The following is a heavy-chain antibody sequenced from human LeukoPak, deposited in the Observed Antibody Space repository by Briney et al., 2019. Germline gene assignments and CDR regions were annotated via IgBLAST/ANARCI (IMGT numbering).Heavy chain of an antibody. CDR2: ISSSGSTI. V-gene: IGHV3-48*03. D-gene: IGHD3-16*01. CDR3: ARGPFGWVWLDYYYYYMDV. CDR1: GFTFSSYE. J-gene: IGHJ6*03. Sequence: PGGSLRLSCAASGFTFSSYEMNWVRQAPGKGLEWVSYISSSGSTIYYADSVKGRFTISRDNSKNTLYLQMGSLRAEDMAVYYCARGPFGWVWLDYYYYYMDVWGKGTTVTVSS.